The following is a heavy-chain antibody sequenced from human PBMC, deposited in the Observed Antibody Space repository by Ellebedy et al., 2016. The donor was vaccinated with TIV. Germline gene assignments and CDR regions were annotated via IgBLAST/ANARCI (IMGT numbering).Heavy chain of an antibody. D-gene: IGHD2-2*02. J-gene: IGHJ4*02. CDR1: GFTFSSYA. V-gene: IGHV3-30-3*01. Sequence: GESLKISXAASGFTFSSYAMHWVRQAPGKGLEWVAVISYDGSNKYYADSVKGRFTISRDNSKNTLYLQMNSLRAEDTAVYYCARAFYCSSTSCYNKFFGYWGQGTLVTVSS. CDR3: ARAFYCSSTSCYNKFFGY. CDR2: ISYDGSNK.